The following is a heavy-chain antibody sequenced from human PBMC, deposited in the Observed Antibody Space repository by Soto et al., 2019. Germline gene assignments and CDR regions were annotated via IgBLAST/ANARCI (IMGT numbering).Heavy chain of an antibody. CDR1: GFTFSSYA. CDR2: ISGSGGST. D-gene: IGHD2-2*01. Sequence: GGSLRLSCAASGFTFSSYAMSWVRQAPGKGLEWVSAISGSGGSTYYADSVKGRFTISRDNSKNTLYLQMNSLRAEDTAVYYCANPILGYCSSTSCPYAFDIWGQGTMVTVSS. J-gene: IGHJ3*02. CDR3: ANPILGYCSSTSCPYAFDI. V-gene: IGHV3-23*01.